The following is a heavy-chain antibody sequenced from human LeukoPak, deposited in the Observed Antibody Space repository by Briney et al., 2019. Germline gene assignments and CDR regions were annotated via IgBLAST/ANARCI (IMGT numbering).Heavy chain of an antibody. CDR1: GGSFSGYY. D-gene: IGHD2-2*01. V-gene: IGHV4-34*01. Sequence: SETLSLTCAVYGGSFSGYYWSWIRQPPGKGLEWIGEINHSGSTNYNPSLKSRVTISVDTSKNQFSLKLSSVTAADTAVYYCARGRRVVPAAIMRKYFDYWGQGTLVTVSS. CDR2: INHSGST. CDR3: ARGRRVVPAAIMRKYFDY. J-gene: IGHJ4*02.